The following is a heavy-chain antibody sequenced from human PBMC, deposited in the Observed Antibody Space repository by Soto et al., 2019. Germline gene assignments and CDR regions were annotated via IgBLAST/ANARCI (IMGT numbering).Heavy chain of an antibody. Sequence: GGSLRLSCSASGFTFSSYAMHWVRQAPGKGLEYVSAISSNGGSTYYADSVKGRFTISRDNSKNTLYLQMSSLRAEDTAVYYCARDPTRLVATILVDYWGQGTLVTVSS. CDR1: GFTFSSYA. D-gene: IGHD5-12*01. J-gene: IGHJ4*02. CDR2: ISSNGGST. CDR3: ARDPTRLVATILVDY. V-gene: IGHV3-64*04.